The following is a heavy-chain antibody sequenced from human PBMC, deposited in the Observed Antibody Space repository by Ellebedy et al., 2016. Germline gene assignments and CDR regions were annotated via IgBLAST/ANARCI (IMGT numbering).Heavy chain of an antibody. Sequence: SETLSLTCTVSGGSISSYYWSWIRQPPGKGLEWIGYIYYSGSTNYNPSLKSRVTISVDTSKNQFSLKLSSVTAADTAVYYCATQGEGRLDYWGQGTLVTVSS. D-gene: IGHD3-16*01. CDR3: ATQGEGRLDY. V-gene: IGHV4-59*08. CDR2: IYYSGST. CDR1: GGSISSYY. J-gene: IGHJ4*02.